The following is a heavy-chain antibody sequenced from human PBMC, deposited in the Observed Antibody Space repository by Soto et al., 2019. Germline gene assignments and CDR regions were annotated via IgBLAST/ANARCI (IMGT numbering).Heavy chain of an antibody. CDR1: GGTFSSYT. CDR2: IIPILGIA. D-gene: IGHD4-17*01. CDR3: ARERSVTLPFDY. V-gene: IGHV1-69*08. J-gene: IGHJ4*02. Sequence: QVQLVQSGAEVKKPGSSVKVSCKASGGTFSSYTISWVRQAPGQGLEWMGRIIPILGIANYAQKFQGRVTITADKSTSTAYMELSSLRSEDTAVDYWARERSVTLPFDYWGQGTLVTVSS.